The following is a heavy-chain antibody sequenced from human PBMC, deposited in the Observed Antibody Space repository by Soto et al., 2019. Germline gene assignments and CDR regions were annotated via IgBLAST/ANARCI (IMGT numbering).Heavy chain of an antibody. CDR2: IYYSGST. Sequence: SETLSLTCTVSGGSISSYYWSWIRKPPGKGLEWIGYIYYSGSTNYNPSLKSRVTISVDTSKNQFSLKLSSVTAAGAAVYYCARSYRRYCSGGSCYSYYYYYMDVWGKGTTVTVSS. CDR1: GGSISSYY. V-gene: IGHV4-59*01. J-gene: IGHJ6*03. CDR3: ARSYRRYCSGGSCYSYYYYYMDV. D-gene: IGHD2-15*01.